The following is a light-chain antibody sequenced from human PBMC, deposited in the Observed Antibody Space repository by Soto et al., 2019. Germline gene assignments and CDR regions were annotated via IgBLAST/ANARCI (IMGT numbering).Light chain of an antibody. CDR2: AAS. CDR3: QQYGSSLPYT. Sequence: EVVLTQSPGTLSLPPGERATLSCWASQSVSSSYLAWYQQKPGQAPRLLIYAASSRATGIPDRFSGSGSGTDFTITISRLEPEDFAVYYCQQYGSSLPYTFGQGTKLDIK. CDR1: QSVSSSY. J-gene: IGKJ2*01. V-gene: IGKV3-20*01.